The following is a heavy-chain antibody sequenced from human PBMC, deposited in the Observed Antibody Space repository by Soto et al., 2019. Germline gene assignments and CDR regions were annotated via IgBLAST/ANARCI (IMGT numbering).Heavy chain of an antibody. D-gene: IGHD3-16*01. CDR2: VLYDGSKK. CDR1: GFRVSDYG. V-gene: IGHV3-30*18. Sequence: QVHLVESGGGVVQPGTSLRLSCTAAGFRVSDYGMDWVRQAPGKGLEWVSRVLYDGSKKYYADSVKGRFTISRDNPRNTLYLQMDSLRADDTAVYYCVKDLALMGDYWGQGTPVTVSS. CDR3: VKDLALMGDY. J-gene: IGHJ4*02.